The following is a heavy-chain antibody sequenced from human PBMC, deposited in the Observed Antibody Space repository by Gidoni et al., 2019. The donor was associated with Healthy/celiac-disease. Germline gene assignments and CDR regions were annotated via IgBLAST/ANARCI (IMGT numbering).Heavy chain of an antibody. V-gene: IGHV4-34*01. D-gene: IGHD6-13*01. Sequence: QVQLQQWGAGLLKPSATLSLTCAVYGGSFSGYYWSWIRQPPGKGLEWIGEINHSGSTNYNPSLKSRVTRSVDTSKNQFSLKLSSGTAADTAVYYCARDVKGIAAAGPSFYYYYGMDVWGQGTTVTVSS. CDR2: INHSGST. CDR1: GGSFSGYY. CDR3: ARDVKGIAAAGPSFYYYYGMDV. J-gene: IGHJ6*02.